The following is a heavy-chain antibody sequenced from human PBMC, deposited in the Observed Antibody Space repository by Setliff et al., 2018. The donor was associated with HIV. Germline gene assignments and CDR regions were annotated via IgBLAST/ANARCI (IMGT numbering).Heavy chain of an antibody. CDR1: GFTFSSYG. D-gene: IGHD2-21*01. V-gene: IGHV3-23*01. Sequence: GGSLRLSCAASGFTFSSYGMNWVRQAPGKGLEWLSLMSGINDNTHYADSVKGRFTISRDNSKNTLYLQMNSLRAEDTGVYFCATDNGPSYSMDIWGQGTTVTVSS. CDR3: ATDNGPSYSMDI. CDR2: MSGINDNT. J-gene: IGHJ6*02.